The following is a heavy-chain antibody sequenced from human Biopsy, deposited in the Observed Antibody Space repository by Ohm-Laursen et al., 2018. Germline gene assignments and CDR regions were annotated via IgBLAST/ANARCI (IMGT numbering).Heavy chain of an antibody. CDR3: ATDGAGSYNEN. Sequence: SLRLSCAASGFTFGDYYMSWIRQAPGKGLEWLSYISGSGATKMYADSVKGRFTVSRDNTKNSLYLEMNILTVEDTAVYYCATDGAGSYNENWGQGTLVSVSS. V-gene: IGHV3-11*01. D-gene: IGHD3-10*01. CDR2: ISGSGATK. J-gene: IGHJ4*02. CDR1: GFTFGDYY.